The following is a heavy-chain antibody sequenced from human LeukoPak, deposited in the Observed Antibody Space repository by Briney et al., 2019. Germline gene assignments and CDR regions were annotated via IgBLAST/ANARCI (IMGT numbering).Heavy chain of an antibody. CDR3: ARGPDYDFWSGYPESYYYYGMDV. D-gene: IGHD3-3*01. CDR1: GYTFTSYD. V-gene: IGHV1-8*01. CDR2: MNPNSGNT. J-gene: IGHJ6*02. Sequence: GASVKVSCKASGYTFTSYDINWVRQATGQGLEWMGWMNPNSGNTGYAQKFQGRVTMTRNTSISTAYMELSSLRSEDTAVYYGARGPDYDFWSGYPESYYYYGMDVWGQGTTVTVSS.